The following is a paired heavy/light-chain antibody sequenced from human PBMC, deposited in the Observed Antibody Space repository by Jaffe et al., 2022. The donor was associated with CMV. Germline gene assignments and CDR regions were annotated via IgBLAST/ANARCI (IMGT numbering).Light chain of an antibody. CDR3: HQYNNWPHT. Sequence: EIVVTQSPATLSVSPGERATLSCRASQSVSSNLAWYQQKPGQAPRLLIYGASTRATGIPARFSGSGSGTDFALTISSLQSEDFAVYYCHQYNNWPHTFGQGTKLEIK. V-gene: IGKV3-15*01. CDR1: QSVSSN. J-gene: IGKJ2*01. CDR2: GAS.
Heavy chain of an antibody. D-gene: IGHD3-10*01. Sequence: QVQLEQSGDEVKKPGASVKVSCKASAYTFTNYPITWVRQAPGQGLEWMGWITTNNGNTNYAQKFEDRVTMTRDTSTSTAYMELRSLRSDDTAVYYCARLDYSGAGSYIARHTFYYYMDVWGKGTTVTVSS. CDR3: ARLDYSGAGSYIARHTFYYYMDV. CDR2: ITTNNGNT. V-gene: IGHV1-18*04. CDR1: AYTFTNYP. J-gene: IGHJ6*03.